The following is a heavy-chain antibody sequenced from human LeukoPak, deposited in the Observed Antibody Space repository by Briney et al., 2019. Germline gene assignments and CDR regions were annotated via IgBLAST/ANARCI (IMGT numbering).Heavy chain of an antibody. Sequence: GGSLRLSCAASGFTFSSYWMHWVPQAPGKGLVWVSRINRDGSSTSYADSVKGRFTISRDNAKNTLYLQMNSLRAEDTAVYYCARWSPLAYYEGFDPWGQGTLVTVSS. D-gene: IGHD3-22*01. J-gene: IGHJ5*02. V-gene: IGHV3-74*01. CDR1: GFTFSSYW. CDR3: ARWSPLAYYEGFDP. CDR2: INRDGSST.